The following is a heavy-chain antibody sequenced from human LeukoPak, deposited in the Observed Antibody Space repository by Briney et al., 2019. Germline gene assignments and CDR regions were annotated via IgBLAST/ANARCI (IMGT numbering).Heavy chain of an antibody. CDR1: GFTFSSYA. CDR2: ISGSGGST. D-gene: IGHD3-3*01. J-gene: IGHJ5*02. V-gene: IGHV3-23*01. Sequence: PGGSLRLSCAASGFTFSSYAMSWVRQAPGKGLEWVSAISGSGGSTYYADSVKGRFTISRDNSKNTLYLQMNSLRAEDTAVYYCAGSITIFGVVSNWFDPWGQGTLVTVSS. CDR3: AGSITIFGVVSNWFDP.